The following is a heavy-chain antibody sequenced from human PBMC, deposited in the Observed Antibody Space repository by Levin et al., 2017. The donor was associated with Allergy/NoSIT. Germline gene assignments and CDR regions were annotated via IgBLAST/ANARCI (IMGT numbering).Heavy chain of an antibody. Sequence: PGGSLRLSCTVSGGSISSYYWSWIRQPPGKGLEWIGYIYYSGSTNYNPSLKSRVTISVDTSKNQFSLKLSSVTAADTAVYYCARGSTRSSGSEYFQHWGQGTLVTVSS. J-gene: IGHJ1*01. CDR1: GGSISSYY. V-gene: IGHV4-59*01. CDR3: ARGSTRSSGSEYFQH. CDR2: IYYSGST. D-gene: IGHD5/OR15-5a*01.